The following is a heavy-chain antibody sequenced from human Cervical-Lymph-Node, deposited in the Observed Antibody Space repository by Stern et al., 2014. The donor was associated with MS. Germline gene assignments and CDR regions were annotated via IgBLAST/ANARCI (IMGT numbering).Heavy chain of an antibody. D-gene: IGHD3-10*01. J-gene: IGHJ4*02. CDR2: INPNSGGT. V-gene: IGHV1-2*02. CDR3: ARGGGYSYSTLDY. Sequence: QVQLVQSGAEVKKPGASVKVSCKASAYTITDYYTHWVRQAPGHGLEWMGWINPNSGGTYSAQKFQGSLTMTRDTSISTAYMELSSLRSDDTAVYYCARGGGYSYSTLDYWGQGTQVTVSS. CDR1: AYTITDYY.